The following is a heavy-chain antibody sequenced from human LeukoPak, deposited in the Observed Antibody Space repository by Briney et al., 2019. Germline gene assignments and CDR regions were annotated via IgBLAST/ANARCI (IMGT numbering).Heavy chain of an antibody. J-gene: IGHJ4*02. V-gene: IGHV3-23*01. Sequence: GGSLRLSCAASGFTFSSYAMSWVRQAPGKGLEWVSAISGSGGSTYYADSVKGRFTISRDNSKNTLYLQMNSLRAEDTAVYYCAKDRGYYGSGDPGGYFDYWGQGTLVTVSS. CDR1: GFTFSSYA. CDR3: AKDRGYYGSGDPGGYFDY. CDR2: ISGSGGST. D-gene: IGHD3-10*01.